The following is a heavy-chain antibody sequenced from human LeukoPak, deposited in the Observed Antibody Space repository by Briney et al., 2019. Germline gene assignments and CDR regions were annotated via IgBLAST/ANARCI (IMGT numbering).Heavy chain of an antibody. J-gene: IGHJ3*02. D-gene: IGHD6-19*01. CDR1: GFTFSSYW. V-gene: IGHV3-74*01. CDR3: ARETSGWYLHAFDI. CDR2: INSDGSST. Sequence: GGSLRLSCAASGFTFSSYWIHWVRQAPGKGLVWVSRINSDGSSTSYADSVKGRFTISRDNAKNTLYLQMNSLRAEDTAVYYCARETSGWYLHAFDIWGQGTMVTVSS.